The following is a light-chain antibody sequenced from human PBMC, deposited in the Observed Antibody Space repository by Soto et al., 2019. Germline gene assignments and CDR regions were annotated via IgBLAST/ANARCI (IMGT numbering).Light chain of an antibody. CDR1: QDISNY. CDR3: QQYDNLPHT. CDR2: DAS. J-gene: IGKJ2*01. V-gene: IGKV1-33*01. Sequence: DIPMNQSPSSLSAAVVDRVTIICQASQDISNYLNWYQQKPGKAPKLLIYDASNLETGVPSRFSGSGSGTDITFTISSLQPEDIATYYCQQYDNLPHTFGQGTKLEIK.